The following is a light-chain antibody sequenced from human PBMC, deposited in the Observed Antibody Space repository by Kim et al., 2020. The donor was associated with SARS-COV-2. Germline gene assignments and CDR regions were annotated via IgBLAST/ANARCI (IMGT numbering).Light chain of an antibody. V-gene: IGLV2-14*03. CDR1: TSDVGGSHF. CDR2: DYT. CDR3: SSYTTSSIRL. J-gene: IGLJ3*02. Sequence: QSALTQPASVSGSPGQSITISCAGSTSDVGGSHFVSWYQQHPGRAPKLIIYDYTKRPSGVSYRFSGSRSGNTASLTISGLQTVDEAAYFCSSYTTSSIRLFGGGTQLTVL.